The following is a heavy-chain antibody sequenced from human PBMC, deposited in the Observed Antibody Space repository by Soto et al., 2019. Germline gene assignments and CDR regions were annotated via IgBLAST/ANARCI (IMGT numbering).Heavy chain of an antibody. V-gene: IGHV5-51*01. CDR1: GYSFTSYW. D-gene: IGHD5-12*01. CDR3: ARHSSASGSGYDYYYYGMDV. J-gene: IGHJ6*02. CDR2: IYPGDPDT. Sequence: LGESLKISCKGSGYSFTSYWIGWVRQMPGKGLEWMGIIYPGDPDTRYSPSFQGQVTISADKSISTAYLQWSSLKASDTAMYYCARHSSASGSGYDYYYYGMDVWGQGTTVTVSS.